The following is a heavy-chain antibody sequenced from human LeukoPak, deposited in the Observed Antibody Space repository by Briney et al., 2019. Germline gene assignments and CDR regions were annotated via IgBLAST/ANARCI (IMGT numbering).Heavy chain of an antibody. V-gene: IGHV4-59*08. CDR1: GGSISSYY. CDR3: ARRAQWLDNWFDP. J-gene: IGHJ5*02. CDR2: IYYSGST. Sequence: SETLSLTCTVSGGSISSYYWSWIRQPPGKGLEWIGYIYYSGSTNCNPSLKSRVTISVDTSKNQFSLKLSSVTAADTAVYYCARRAQWLDNWFDPWGQGTLVTVSS. D-gene: IGHD6-19*01.